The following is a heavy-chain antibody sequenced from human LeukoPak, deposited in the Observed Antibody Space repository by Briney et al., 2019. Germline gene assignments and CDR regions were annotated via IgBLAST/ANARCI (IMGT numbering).Heavy chain of an antibody. CDR1: GGSISSGGYY. CDR2: IYYSGST. V-gene: IGHV4-61*09. CDR3: AKSDYYASGLDY. D-gene: IGHD3-10*01. Sequence: PSQTLSLTCTVSGGSISSGGYYWSWIRQPPGKGLKWIGHIYYSGSTNYNPSLKSRVTISVDTFKKQFSLKLSSVTAADTAVYYCAKSDYYASGLDYWGQGTLVTISS. J-gene: IGHJ4*02.